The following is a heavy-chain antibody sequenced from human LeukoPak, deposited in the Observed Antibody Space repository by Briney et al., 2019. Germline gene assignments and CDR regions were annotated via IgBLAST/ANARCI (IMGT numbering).Heavy chain of an antibody. CDR3: ANAYSGSYSAGY. CDR1: GFTVSSNY. Sequence: GGSLRLSCAASGFTVSSNYMSWVRQAPGKGLEWVSVLYSGGNTYYADSVKGRFTISRDNSKNTLYLQMNSLRAEDTAVYFCANAYSGSYSAGYWGQGTLVTVSS. D-gene: IGHD1-26*01. V-gene: IGHV3-53*01. J-gene: IGHJ4*02. CDR2: LYSGGNT.